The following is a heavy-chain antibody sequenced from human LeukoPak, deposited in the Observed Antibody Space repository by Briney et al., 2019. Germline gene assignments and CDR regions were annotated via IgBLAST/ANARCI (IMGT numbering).Heavy chain of an antibody. CDR3: AKDPHFPDSSGYYFDY. J-gene: IGHJ4*02. CDR2: ISGSGGST. Sequence: GGSLRLSCAASGFTFSSYAMSWVRQAPGKGLEWVSAISGSGGSTYYADSVKGRFTISRDNSMNTLYLQMNSLRAEDTAVYYCAKDPHFPDSSGYYFDYWGQGTLVTVSS. D-gene: IGHD3-22*01. V-gene: IGHV3-23*01. CDR1: GFTFSSYA.